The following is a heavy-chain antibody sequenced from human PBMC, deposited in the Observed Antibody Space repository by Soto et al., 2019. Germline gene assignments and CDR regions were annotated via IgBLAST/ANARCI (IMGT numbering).Heavy chain of an antibody. D-gene: IGHD4-17*01. J-gene: IGHJ5*02. CDR3: EREGIHDYGDYRRFDH. V-gene: IGHV3-7*01. CDR2: IKQDGSEK. Sequence: GGSLRISCSASGFTFSSYAMSWVRQAPGKGLEWVANIKQDGSEKYYVDSVKGRFTISRDNAKNSLYLQMNSLRAEDTAVYYCEREGIHDYGDYRRFDHWCQGSRVTVAS. CDR1: GFTFSSYA.